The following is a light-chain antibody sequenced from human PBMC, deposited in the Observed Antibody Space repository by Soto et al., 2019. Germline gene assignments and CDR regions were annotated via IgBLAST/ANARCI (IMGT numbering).Light chain of an antibody. Sequence: EIVMTQSPATLSVSPGERATLSCRASQSVSSNLAWYQQKPGQAPRLLIYGASTRATGIPARFSGSGSGTEFTLTISCLQSADFAVYYCQQYNNWRLTFGGGTKVEIK. J-gene: IGKJ4*01. CDR3: QQYNNWRLT. CDR2: GAS. CDR1: QSVSSN. V-gene: IGKV3-15*01.